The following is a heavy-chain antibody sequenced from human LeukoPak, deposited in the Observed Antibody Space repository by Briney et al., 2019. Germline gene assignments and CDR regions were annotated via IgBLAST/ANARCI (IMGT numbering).Heavy chain of an antibody. V-gene: IGHV4-59*08. D-gene: IGHD6-19*01. Sequence: PSETLSLTCTVSGGSISSYYWSWIRQPPGKGLEWIGYIYYSGSTNYNPSLKSRVTISVDTSKNQFSLKLSSVTAADTAVYYCARTDTVAVAGTYWFDPWGQGTLVTVSS. CDR1: GGSISSYY. CDR3: ARTDTVAVAGTYWFDP. CDR2: IYYSGST. J-gene: IGHJ5*02.